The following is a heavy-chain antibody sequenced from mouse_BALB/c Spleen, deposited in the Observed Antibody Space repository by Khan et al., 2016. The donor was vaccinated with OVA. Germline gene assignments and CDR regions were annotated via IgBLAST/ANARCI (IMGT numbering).Heavy chain of an antibody. V-gene: IGHV2-6-7*01. Sequence: QVQLKQSGPGLVTPSQSLSITCTVSGFSLTGYGVNWVRQPPGKGLEWLRMIWGDGSTDYNSALKSRLSISKDNSKSQVFLKMNSLQTDDTARYYCARVTTVVDAMDYWGQGTSVTVSS. CDR2: IWGDGST. CDR1: GFSLTGYG. D-gene: IGHD1-1*01. CDR3: ARVTTVVDAMDY. J-gene: IGHJ4*01.